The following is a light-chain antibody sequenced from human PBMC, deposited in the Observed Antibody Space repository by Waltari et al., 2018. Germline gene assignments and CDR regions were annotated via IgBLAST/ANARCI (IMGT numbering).Light chain of an antibody. Sequence: DVVKTQSPLSLPVTLGQPASISCRSSQSLVHSDGNTYLSWFQQRPGQSPRRLIYKVSNRDSGVPDRFSGSGSGTDFTLKISRVEAEDVGVYYCMQGTHWPPWTFGQGTKVEIQ. CDR3: MQGTHWPPWT. V-gene: IGKV2-30*02. J-gene: IGKJ1*01. CDR2: KVS. CDR1: QSLVHSDGNTY.